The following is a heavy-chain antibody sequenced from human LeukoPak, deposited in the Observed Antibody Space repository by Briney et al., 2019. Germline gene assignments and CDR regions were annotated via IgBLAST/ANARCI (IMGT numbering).Heavy chain of an antibody. CDR3: ARGIAAAKKPVGDYGY. CDR1: GGTFSSYA. V-gene: IGHV1-69*01. J-gene: IGHJ4*02. Sequence: SVKVSCKASGGTFSSYAISWVRQAPGQGLEWMGGIIPIFGTANYAQKFQGRVTITADESTSTAYMELSSLRSEDTAVYYCARGIAAAKKPVGDYGYWGQGTLVTVSS. CDR2: IIPIFGTA. D-gene: IGHD6-13*01.